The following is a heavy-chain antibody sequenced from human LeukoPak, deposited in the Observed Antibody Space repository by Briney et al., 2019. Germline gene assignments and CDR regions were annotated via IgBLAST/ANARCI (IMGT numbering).Heavy chain of an antibody. CDR2: IRYDGSNK. Sequence: GGSLRLSCAASGFTFSSYGMHWVRQAPGKGLEWVAFIRYDGSNKYYADSAKGRFTISRDNSKNTLYLQMNSLRAEDTAVYYCAKERGSIVVVPAAIFDYWGQGTLVTVSS. J-gene: IGHJ4*02. V-gene: IGHV3-30*02. CDR1: GFTFSSYG. CDR3: AKERGSIVVVPAAIFDY. D-gene: IGHD2-2*02.